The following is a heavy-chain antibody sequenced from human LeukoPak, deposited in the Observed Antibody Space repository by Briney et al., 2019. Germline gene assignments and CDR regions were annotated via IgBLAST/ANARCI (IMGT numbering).Heavy chain of an antibody. J-gene: IGHJ4*02. CDR2: IYSGEST. D-gene: IGHD2-15*01. CDR3: ARFRRYCSGGSCHGDFDY. Sequence: GGSLRLSCAASGFSVSSNYMSWVRQAPGKGLEWVSVIYSGESTYYAGSVKGRFTISRDNSKNTLYLQMNSLRAEDTAVYYCARFRRYCSGGSCHGDFDYWGQGTLVSVSS. CDR1: GFSVSSNY. V-gene: IGHV3-53*01.